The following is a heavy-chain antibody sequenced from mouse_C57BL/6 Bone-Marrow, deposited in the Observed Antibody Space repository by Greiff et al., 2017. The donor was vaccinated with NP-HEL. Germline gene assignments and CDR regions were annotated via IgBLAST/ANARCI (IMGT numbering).Heavy chain of an antibody. Sequence: VQLQQSGPELVKPGASVKISCKASGYTFTDYYINWVKQRPGQGLEWIGWIFPGSGSTYYNEKFKGKATLTVDKSSSTAYMLLSSLTSEDSAVYFCARSQLRLLAWFAYWGQGTLVTVSA. J-gene: IGHJ3*01. CDR3: ARSQLRLLAWFAY. V-gene: IGHV1-75*01. D-gene: IGHD3-2*02. CDR1: GYTFTDYY. CDR2: IFPGSGST.